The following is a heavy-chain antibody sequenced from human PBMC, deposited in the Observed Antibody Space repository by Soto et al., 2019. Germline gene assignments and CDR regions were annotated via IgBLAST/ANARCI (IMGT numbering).Heavy chain of an antibody. CDR2: IWYDGSNK. D-gene: IGHD5-12*01. CDR3: ARDASGFDAFDI. J-gene: IGHJ3*02. Sequence: QVQLVESGGGVVQPGRSLRLSCAASGFTFSSYGMHWVRQAPGKGLEWVAVIWYDGSNKYYADSVKGRFTISRDKSKITLYLQMNSLRAEDTAVYYCARDASGFDAFDIWGQGTMVTVSS. V-gene: IGHV3-33*01. CDR1: GFTFSSYG.